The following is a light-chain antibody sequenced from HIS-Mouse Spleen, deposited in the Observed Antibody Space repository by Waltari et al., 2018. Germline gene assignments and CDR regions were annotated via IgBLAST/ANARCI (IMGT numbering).Light chain of an antibody. CDR3: QQYNSYIFT. CDR2: KAS. Sequence: DIQMTQSPSTLSASVGDRVTITCRASQSISSGLAWYQQKPGKAPKLLIYKASSLESGVPSRVSGSGSGTEFTLTISSLQPDDFATYYCQQYNSYIFTFGPGTKVDIK. V-gene: IGKV1-5*03. J-gene: IGKJ3*01. CDR1: QSISSG.